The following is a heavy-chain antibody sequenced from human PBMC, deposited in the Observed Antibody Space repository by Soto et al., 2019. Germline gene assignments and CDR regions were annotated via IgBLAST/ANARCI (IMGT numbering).Heavy chain of an antibody. Sequence: EVELLESGGGWAQPGGPLTLPCFASSFMFPSYPMSWPPRAPGKGLEWVAAISASGGATIHADSVKGRLTISRDNSKNTLYLQMNSLRAEDTAVYYCAKDVEGGSLFRGAFDYWGQGTQVTVSS. CDR1: SFMFPSYP. CDR2: ISASGGAT. V-gene: IGHV3-23*01. J-gene: IGHJ4*02. D-gene: IGHD1-26*01. CDR3: AKDVEGGSLFRGAFDY.